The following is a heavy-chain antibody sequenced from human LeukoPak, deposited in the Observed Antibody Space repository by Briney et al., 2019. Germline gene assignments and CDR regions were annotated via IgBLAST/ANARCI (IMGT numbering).Heavy chain of an antibody. J-gene: IGHJ3*02. V-gene: IGHV3-30*02. D-gene: IGHD1-14*01. CDR3: ARGDRGPRRFFDI. Sequence: PGGSLRLSCAASGFTFSSYGMHWVRQAPGKGLEWVAFIRYDGSNKYYADSVKGRFTISRDNAKNSLYLQMNSLRAEDTAVYYCARGDRGPRRFFDIWGQGTMVTVSS. CDR2: IRYDGSNK. CDR1: GFTFSSYG.